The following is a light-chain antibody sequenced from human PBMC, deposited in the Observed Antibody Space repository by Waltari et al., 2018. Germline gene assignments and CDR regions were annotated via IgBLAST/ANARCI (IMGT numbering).Light chain of an antibody. J-gene: IGKJ1*01. CDR1: QSVLDISKHRNY. V-gene: IGKV4-1*01. CDR3: QQYYTPPWT. Sequence: DIVMTQSPDSLAVSLGERATLICNASQSVLDISKHRNYLAWFQQKPGQPPQLLIYWASARDSGVPDRFSGSGSGTDFTLTISSLQAEDVAFYYCQQYYTPPWTFGQGTKVEI. CDR2: WAS.